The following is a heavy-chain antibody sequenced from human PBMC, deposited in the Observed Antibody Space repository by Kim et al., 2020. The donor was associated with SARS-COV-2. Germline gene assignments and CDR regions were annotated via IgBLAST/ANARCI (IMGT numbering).Heavy chain of an antibody. Sequence: GGSLRLSCAASGFTVSSNYMSWVRQAPGKGLEWVSVIYSGGSTYYADSVKGRFTISRDNSTNTLYLQMNSLRAEDTAVYYCARVIVVRGLGGSYYFVYWGQGTLVTVS. CDR3: ARVIVVRGLGGSYYFVY. J-gene: IGHJ4*02. CDR1: GFTVSSNY. D-gene: IGHD3-16*02. V-gene: IGHV3-53*01. CDR2: IYSGGST.